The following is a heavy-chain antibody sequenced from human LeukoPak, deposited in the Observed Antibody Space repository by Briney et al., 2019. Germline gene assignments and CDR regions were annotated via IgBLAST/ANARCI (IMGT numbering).Heavy chain of an antibody. CDR2: IIPIFGTA. J-gene: IGHJ3*02. CDR3: AKSISPYYYDSSGYLMDAFDI. CDR1: GYTFTSYA. D-gene: IGHD3-22*01. V-gene: IGHV1-69*13. Sequence: SVKVSCKASGYTFTSYAISWVRQAPGQGLEWMGGIIPIFGTANYAQKFQGRVTITADESTSTAYMELSSLRSEDTAVYYCAKSISPYYYDSSGYLMDAFDIWGQGTMVTVSS.